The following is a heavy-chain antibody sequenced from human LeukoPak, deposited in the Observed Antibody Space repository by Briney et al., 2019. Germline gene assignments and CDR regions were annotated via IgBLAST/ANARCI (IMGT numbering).Heavy chain of an antibody. V-gene: IGHV3-9*01. CDR3: AKDMRAVAHAPFDY. D-gene: IGHD4-23*01. J-gene: IGHJ4*02. Sequence: GGSLRLSCAASGFTFDDYAMHWVRQAPGKGLEWVSGISWNSGSIGYADSVKGRFTISRDNAKNSLYLQMNSLRAEDTALYYCAKDMRAVAHAPFDYWGQGTLVTASS. CDR1: GFTFDDYA. CDR2: ISWNSGSI.